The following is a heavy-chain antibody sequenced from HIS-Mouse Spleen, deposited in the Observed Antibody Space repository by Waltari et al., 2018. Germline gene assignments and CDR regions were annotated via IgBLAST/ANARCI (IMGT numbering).Heavy chain of an antibody. CDR3: ARDDPHSGSYSGY. Sequence: EVQLVESGGGLVQPGGSLRLSCAASGFTLSSYWMSWVRQAPGKGLEWVANIKQDGSEKYYVDSVKGRFTISRDNAKNSLYLQMNSLRAEDTAVYYCARDDPHSGSYSGYWGQGTLVTVSS. V-gene: IGHV3-7*01. CDR1: GFTLSSYW. J-gene: IGHJ4*02. CDR2: IKQDGSEK. D-gene: IGHD1-26*01.